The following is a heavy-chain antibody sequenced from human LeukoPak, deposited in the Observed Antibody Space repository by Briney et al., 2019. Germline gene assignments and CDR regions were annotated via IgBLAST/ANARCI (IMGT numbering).Heavy chain of an antibody. CDR3: ASSIVATGNRPFDN. J-gene: IGHJ4*02. D-gene: IGHD6-13*01. CDR1: GGSISTYY. Sequence: SETLSLTSTVSGGSISTYYWSWIRQPPGKGLEWIGYIHYSGSTKYNPSLKSRVTISVDTSKNQFSLKLSSVTAADTAVYYCASSIVATGNRPFDNWGQGTLVTVTS. CDR2: IHYSGST. V-gene: IGHV4-59*01.